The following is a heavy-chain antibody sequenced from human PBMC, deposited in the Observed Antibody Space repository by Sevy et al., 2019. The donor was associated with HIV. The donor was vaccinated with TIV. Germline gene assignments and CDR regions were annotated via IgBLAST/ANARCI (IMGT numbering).Heavy chain of an antibody. CDR1: GFTFDDYA. J-gene: IGHJ4*02. D-gene: IGHD5-12*01. CDR3: TRGLATADTPEYYFDY. V-gene: IGHV3-49*03. CDR2: IARNSYEAYGGTT. Sequence: GGSLRLSCTTSGFTFDDYAMSWFRQAPGKGLEWVAFIARNSYEAYGGTTDYAASVKGRFIISRDDSKSVAYLQMNSLKTEDTAVCYCTRGLATADTPEYYFDYWGQGTLVTVSS.